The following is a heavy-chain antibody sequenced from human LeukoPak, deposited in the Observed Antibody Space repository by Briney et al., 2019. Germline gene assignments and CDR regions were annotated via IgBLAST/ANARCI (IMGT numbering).Heavy chain of an antibody. J-gene: IGHJ4*02. CDR3: ATKYSSGWLVSY. D-gene: IGHD6-19*01. V-gene: IGHV3-33*01. CDR2: IWYDGSNK. CDR1: GFTFSSYG. Sequence: GGSLRLSCAASGFTFSSYGMHWVRQAPGKGLEWVAVIWYDGSNKYYADSVKGRFTISRDNSKNTLYLQMNSLRAEDTAVYYCATKYSSGWLVSYWGQGTLVTVSS.